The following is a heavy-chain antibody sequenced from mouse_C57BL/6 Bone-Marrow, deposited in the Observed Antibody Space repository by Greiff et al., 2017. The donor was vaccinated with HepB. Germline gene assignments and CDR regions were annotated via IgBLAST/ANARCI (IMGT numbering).Heavy chain of an antibody. CDR2: IYPGSGNT. V-gene: IGHV1-66*01. J-gene: IGHJ3*01. CDR1: GYSFTSYY. D-gene: IGHD1-1*01. CDR3: ASGPYYYGSSYGAY. Sequence: QVQLQQSGPELVKPGASVKISCKASGYSFTSYYIHWVKQRPGQGLEWIGWIYPGSGNTKYNEKFKGKATLTADTSSSTAYMQLSSLTSEDSAVYYCASGPYYYGSSYGAYWGQGTLVTVSA.